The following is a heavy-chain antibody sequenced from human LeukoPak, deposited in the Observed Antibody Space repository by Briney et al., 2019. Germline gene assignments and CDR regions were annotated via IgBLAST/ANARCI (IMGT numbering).Heavy chain of an antibody. CDR2: INHSGST. D-gene: IGHD3-10*01. J-gene: IGHJ6*03. Sequence: SETLSLTCAVYGGSFSGYYWSWIRQPPGKGLEWIGEINHSGSTNYNPSLKSRVTISVDTSKNQFSLKLSSATGADTAVYYCARHMVWGVIPYYMDVWGKGTTVTVSS. CDR1: GGSFSGYY. V-gene: IGHV4-34*01. CDR3: ARHMVWGVIPYYMDV.